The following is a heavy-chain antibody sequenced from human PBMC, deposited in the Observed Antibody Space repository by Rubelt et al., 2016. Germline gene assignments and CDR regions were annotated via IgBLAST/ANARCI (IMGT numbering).Heavy chain of an antibody. CDR3: ARLGYQPYWYFDL. J-gene: IGHJ2*01. V-gene: IGHV4-39*01. Sequence: PSLKSRVTVSVDTSKNQFSLRLSSVTAADTAVYYCARLGYQPYWYFDLWGRGTLVTVSS. D-gene: IGHD5-12*01.